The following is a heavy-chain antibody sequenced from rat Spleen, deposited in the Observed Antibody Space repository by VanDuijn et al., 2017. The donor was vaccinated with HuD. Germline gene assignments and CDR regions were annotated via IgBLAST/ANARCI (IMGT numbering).Heavy chain of an antibody. Sequence: EVQLVESGGGLVQPGRSLKLSCAASGFTFSYYGMAWVRQAPTTGLEWVATISFDGYNTFFRDSVKGRVTISRDNAKNTLYLQMDSLRSEDTATYYCASHNYNSGPFAFWGQGTLVTVSS. CDR2: ISFDGYNT. V-gene: IGHV5-29*01. CDR3: ASHNYNSGPFAF. J-gene: IGHJ3*01. D-gene: IGHD1-1*01. CDR1: GFTFSYYG.